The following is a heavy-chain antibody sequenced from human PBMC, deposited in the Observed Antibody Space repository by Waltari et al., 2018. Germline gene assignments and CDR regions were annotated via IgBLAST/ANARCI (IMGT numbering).Heavy chain of an antibody. Sequence: QVELVQSGAEVRKPGASVTVSCKASGYSLTSSSMHWVRQAPGRGLEWMGRINPNSGDTNSAPKFQGRVTLTRDTSVNTAFLELRSLTSDDTAVYFCARESAFSTSWYPGFDPWGQGTLVTVAS. D-gene: IGHD2-2*01. CDR3: ARESAFSTSWYPGFDP. V-gene: IGHV1-2*06. CDR1: GYSLTSSS. J-gene: IGHJ5*02. CDR2: INPNSGDT.